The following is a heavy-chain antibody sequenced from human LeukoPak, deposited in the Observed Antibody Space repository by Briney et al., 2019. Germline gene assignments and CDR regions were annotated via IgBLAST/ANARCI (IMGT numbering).Heavy chain of an antibody. CDR2: ISPSGGST. Sequence: ASVKVSCKAFGYTFTSNYMHWVRQAPGQGPEWMGVISPSGGSTTYAQKFQGRVTLTRDTSTSTVYMELSSLRSEDTAVYYCARDLWFGELHYGIYYYYYMDVWGKGTTVTISS. V-gene: IGHV1-46*01. CDR3: ARDLWFGELHYGIYYYYYMDV. CDR1: GYTFTSNY. D-gene: IGHD3-10*01. J-gene: IGHJ6*03.